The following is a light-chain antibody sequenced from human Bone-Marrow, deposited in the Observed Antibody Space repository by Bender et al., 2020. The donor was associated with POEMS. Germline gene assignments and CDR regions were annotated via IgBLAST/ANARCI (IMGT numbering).Light chain of an antibody. CDR1: TLGDKN. CDR2: QDS. J-gene: IGLJ1*01. V-gene: IGLV3-1*01. CDR3: QVWDINTYV. Sequence: SLELTQPPSMSVSPGQTVSISCSGRTLGDKNVCWFQQRSGHSPTLVLCQDSKRPSRTPERFSGSRSGNTATLTIRGTQTMDEADYFCQVWDINTYVFGTGTKVTVL.